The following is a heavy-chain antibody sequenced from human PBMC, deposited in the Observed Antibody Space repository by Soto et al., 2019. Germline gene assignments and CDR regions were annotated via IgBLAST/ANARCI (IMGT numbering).Heavy chain of an antibody. CDR2: ISYDGSNQ. CDR3: ARRTGTAPRFDF. J-gene: IGHJ4*02. V-gene: IGHV3-30-3*01. Sequence: QVQLVESGGGVVQPGRSLRLSCSASGFTFSDFEMYWIRQAPGKGLDWVSFISYDGSNQYYAGSVKGRFTISRDNSKNTLFLLMSSLRPEDTAVYFCARRTGTAPRFDFWGQGTLVTVFS. D-gene: IGHD1-7*01. CDR1: GFTFSDFE.